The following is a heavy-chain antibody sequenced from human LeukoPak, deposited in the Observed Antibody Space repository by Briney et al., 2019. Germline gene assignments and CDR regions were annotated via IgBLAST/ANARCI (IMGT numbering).Heavy chain of an antibody. CDR1: SASISNSNYF. Sequence: SETLSLTCSVSSASISNSNYFWGWIRQPPGKGLEWIGSIFYSGSTDYNPSLKSRVTISVDTSKNQFSLKLSSVTAADTAVYYCARPGQNWYFDLWGRGTLVTVSS. CDR2: IFYSGST. CDR3: ARPGQNWYFDL. J-gene: IGHJ2*01. V-gene: IGHV4-39*07.